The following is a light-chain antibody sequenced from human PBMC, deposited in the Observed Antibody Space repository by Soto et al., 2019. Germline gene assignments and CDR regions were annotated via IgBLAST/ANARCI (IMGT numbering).Light chain of an antibody. V-gene: IGKV3-20*01. J-gene: IGKJ1*01. CDR2: GAS. CDR3: QQYGSSPWT. Sequence: EIVLTQSPGTLSLSPGERATLSCRASQSVSSNYLAWYQQKPGQAPRPLIYGASSRATGIPDRFSGSGAGTDFTLTISGLESEDFAVYYCQQYGSSPWTFGQGTKVELK. CDR1: QSVSSNY.